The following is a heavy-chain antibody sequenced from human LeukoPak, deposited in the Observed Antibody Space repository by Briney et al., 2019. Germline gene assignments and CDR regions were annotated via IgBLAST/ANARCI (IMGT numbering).Heavy chain of an antibody. CDR1: GFIFSSYG. CDR2: IKYDASDE. J-gene: IGHJ4*02. V-gene: IGHV3-33*07. Sequence: GGSLRLSCAASGFIFSSYGMYWVRQAPGKGLEWVGLIKYDASDEYYADSAKGRFTISRDDSRNTLYLQMTSLRAEDTAVYYCARGQSVGWEIGVCDFWGQGSLVTVAS. CDR3: ARGQSVGWEIGVCDF. D-gene: IGHD1-26*01.